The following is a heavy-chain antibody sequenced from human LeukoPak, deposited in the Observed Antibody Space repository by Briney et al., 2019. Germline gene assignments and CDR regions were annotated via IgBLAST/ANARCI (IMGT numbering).Heavy chain of an antibody. Sequence: PGGSLRLSCAASGFTFSSYEMNWVRQAPGKGLEWVSFISSSGSSIYYADSVKGRFTISRDNAKNSLYLQMNSLRAEVTAVYYCARDTTGPEDFDYWGQGTLVTVSS. CDR1: GFTFSSYE. V-gene: IGHV3-48*03. J-gene: IGHJ4*02. CDR3: ARDTTGPEDFDY. D-gene: IGHD1-1*01. CDR2: ISSSGSSI.